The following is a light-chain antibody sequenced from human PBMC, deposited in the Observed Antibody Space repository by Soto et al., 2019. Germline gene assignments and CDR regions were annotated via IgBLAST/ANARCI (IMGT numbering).Light chain of an antibody. Sequence: QSVLTRPPSASGTPGQRVTISCSGSSSNIGSHTVNWYQQVPGTAPKLLIYNNNQRPSGVPDRFSGSKSGTSASLAISGLQSEDEADYYCAAWHDSLNGPVFGGGTQLTVL. CDR3: AAWHDSLNGPV. J-gene: IGLJ7*01. CDR2: NNN. CDR1: SSNIGSHT. V-gene: IGLV1-44*01.